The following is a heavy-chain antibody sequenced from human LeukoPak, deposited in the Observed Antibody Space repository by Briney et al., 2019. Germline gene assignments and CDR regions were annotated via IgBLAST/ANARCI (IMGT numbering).Heavy chain of an antibody. J-gene: IGHJ3*02. CDR1: GFTLSSYW. CDR3: AREDNGISRKNAFDI. D-gene: IGHD3-3*02. V-gene: IGHV3-7*01. Sequence: GGALRLSCVPSGFTLSSYWMSWVRQAPGKGREWVANIKQDGSEKYYVDSVKARFTISRDNAKNSLYLQMNSLRAEDTAVYYCAREDNGISRKNAFDIWGQGTMVTVSS. CDR2: IKQDGSEK.